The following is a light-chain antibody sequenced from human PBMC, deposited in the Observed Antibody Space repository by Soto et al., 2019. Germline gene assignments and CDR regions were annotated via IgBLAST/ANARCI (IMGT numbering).Light chain of an antibody. CDR3: QQRLNWPPN. Sequence: EILLTQSPDTLSLSPGERATLSCRATQSVTNYIAWYQQRPGQAPRLLIYDASNRASGVPAKFSGSGSGTDFTLTISDLEPADFGLYYCQQRLNWPPNFGQGTKVDIK. V-gene: IGKV3-11*01. J-gene: IGKJ1*01. CDR2: DAS. CDR1: QSVTNY.